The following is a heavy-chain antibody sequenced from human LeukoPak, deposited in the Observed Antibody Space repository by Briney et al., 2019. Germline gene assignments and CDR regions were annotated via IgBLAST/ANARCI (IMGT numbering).Heavy chain of an antibody. CDR1: GGSISSYY. Sequence: SETLSLTCTVSGGSISSYYWSWIRQPPGKGLEWIGYIYYSGSTNYNPSLKSRVTMSVDTSKNQFSLNLRSVTPEDTAVYYCARNLIPEQLVLNFWGQGTLVTVSS. J-gene: IGHJ4*02. CDR2: IYYSGST. CDR3: ARNLIPEQLVLNF. D-gene: IGHD6-13*01. V-gene: IGHV4-59*01.